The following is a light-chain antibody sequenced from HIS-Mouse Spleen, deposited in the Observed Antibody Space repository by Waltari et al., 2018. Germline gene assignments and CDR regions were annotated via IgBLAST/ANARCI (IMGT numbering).Light chain of an antibody. Sequence: SYELTQPPSVSVSPGQTARITCSGDSLPKKSAYWYQQKSGQAPGLVIYEDSKRPSGTPERFSGSSSGTMATLTISVAQVEDEADYYCYSTDSSGNHRVFGGGTKLTVL. CDR1: SLPKKS. CDR3: YSTDSSGNHRV. CDR2: EDS. V-gene: IGLV3-10*01. J-gene: IGLJ2*01.